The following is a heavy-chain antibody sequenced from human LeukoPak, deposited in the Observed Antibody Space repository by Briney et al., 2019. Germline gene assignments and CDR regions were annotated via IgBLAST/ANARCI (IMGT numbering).Heavy chain of an antibody. D-gene: IGHD5-12*01. V-gene: IGHV4-39*01. J-gene: IGHJ4*02. CDR2: IYYSGST. CDR3: ARQKVATGYYFDY. Sequence: PSETLSLTCTVSGGSISSSSYYWGWIRQLPGKGLEWIGSIYYSGSTYYNPSLKSRVTISVDTSKNQFSLKLSSVTAADTAVYYCARQKVATGYYFDYWGQGTLVTVSS. CDR1: GGSISSSSYY.